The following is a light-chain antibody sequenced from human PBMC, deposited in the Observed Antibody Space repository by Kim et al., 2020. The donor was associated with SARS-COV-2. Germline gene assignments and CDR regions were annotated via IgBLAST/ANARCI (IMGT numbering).Light chain of an antibody. CDR1: SGSVSTNYY. CDR2: STN. J-gene: IGLJ2*01. Sequence: QTAVTQEPSFSVSPGGTVTLTCGLSSGSVSTNYYPSWYQQTPGQAPRTLIYSTNTRSSGVPDRFSGSILGNKAALTITGAQADDESAYYCVLYMGSGIWVFGGGTQLTVL. CDR3: VLYMGSGIWV. V-gene: IGLV8-61*01.